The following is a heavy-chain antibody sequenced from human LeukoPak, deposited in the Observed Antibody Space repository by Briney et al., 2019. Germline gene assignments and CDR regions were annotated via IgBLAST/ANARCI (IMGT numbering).Heavy chain of an antibody. V-gene: IGHV3-30*18. J-gene: IGHJ4*02. CDR1: GFTFSSYG. CDR3: AKDHTLVGAIDY. CDR2: ISYDGSNK. D-gene: IGHD1-26*01. Sequence: GGSLRLSCAASGFTFSSYGMHWVRQAPGKGLEWVAVISYDGSNKYYADSVKGRFTISRDNSKNTLYLQMNSLRAEDTAVYYCAKDHTLVGAIDYWGQGTLVTVSS.